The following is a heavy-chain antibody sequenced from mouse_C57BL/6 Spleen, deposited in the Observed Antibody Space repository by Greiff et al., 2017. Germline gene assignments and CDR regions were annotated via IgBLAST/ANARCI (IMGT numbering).Heavy chain of an antibody. V-gene: IGHV14-4*01. Sequence: VQLQQSGAELVRPGASVKLSCTASGFNIKDDYMHWVKHRPEQGLVRIGWIDPENGDTEYASKFQGKATITADTSSNTAYLQLSSLTSEDTAVYYCTTLDKGMDYWGQGTSVTVSS. CDR3: TTLDKGMDY. CDR1: GFNIKDDY. CDR2: IDPENGDT. J-gene: IGHJ4*01.